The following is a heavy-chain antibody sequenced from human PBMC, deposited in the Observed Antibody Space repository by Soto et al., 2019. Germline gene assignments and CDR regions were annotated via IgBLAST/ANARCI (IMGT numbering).Heavy chain of an antibody. CDR3: AKEDSNDSWYFDF. CDR1: GFTFTTYS. CDR2: VSWDGKVK. J-gene: IGHJ2*01. Sequence: QVQLAESGGGVVQPGRSLRLSCVASGFTFTTYSIHWLRQAPGKGLEWVSVVSWDGKVKYYADSVKGRFTASRDNFKNTAFLEMNSLTTVDTSVYYCAKEDSNDSWYFDFWGRGTRVTVSS. D-gene: IGHD3-22*01. V-gene: IGHV3-30*18.